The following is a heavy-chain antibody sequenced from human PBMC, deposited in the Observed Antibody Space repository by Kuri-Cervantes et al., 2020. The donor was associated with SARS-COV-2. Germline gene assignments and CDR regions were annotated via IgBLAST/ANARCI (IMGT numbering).Heavy chain of an antibody. CDR3: ARAPHLLRFLEWLPSRLYWFDP. Sequence: ASVKVSCKASGGTFSSYAINWVRQATGQGLEWMGWMNPNSGNTGYAQKFQGGVTMTRNTSISTAYMELSSLRSEDTAVYYCARAPHLLRFLEWLPSRLYWFDPWGQGTLVTVSS. D-gene: IGHD3-3*01. CDR1: GGTFSSYA. V-gene: IGHV1-8*02. CDR2: MNPNSGNT. J-gene: IGHJ5*02.